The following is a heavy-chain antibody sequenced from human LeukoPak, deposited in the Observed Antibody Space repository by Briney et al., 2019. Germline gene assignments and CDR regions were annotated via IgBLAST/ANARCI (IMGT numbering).Heavy chain of an antibody. D-gene: IGHD3-3*01. CDR3: ARDGVVTMELDY. J-gene: IGHJ4*02. Sequence: RTSETLSLTCTVSGGSISSYYWSWIRQPAGKALEWIGRIYPSGNTNYNPSLKSRVSISLDTSKNQFSLNLKSVTAADTAMYYCARDGVVTMELDYWGQGTLVTVSS. V-gene: IGHV4-4*07. CDR1: GGSISSYY. CDR2: IYPSGNT.